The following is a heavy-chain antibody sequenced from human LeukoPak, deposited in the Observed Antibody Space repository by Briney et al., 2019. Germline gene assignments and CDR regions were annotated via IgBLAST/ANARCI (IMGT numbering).Heavy chain of an antibody. CDR1: GFTFSSYG. J-gene: IGHJ4*02. D-gene: IGHD6-19*01. CDR3: AKDSNRISSGCDY. V-gene: IGHV3-23*03. Sequence: PGGSLRLSCAASGFTFSSYGMSWVRQAPGKGLEWVSVIYSGGSTYYADSVKGRFTISRDNSKNTLYLQMSSLRAEDTAVYYCAKDSNRISSGCDYWGQGTLVTVSS. CDR2: IYSGGST.